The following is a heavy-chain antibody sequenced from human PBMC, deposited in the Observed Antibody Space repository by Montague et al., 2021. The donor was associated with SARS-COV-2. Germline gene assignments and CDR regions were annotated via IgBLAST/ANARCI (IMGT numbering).Heavy chain of an antibody. Sequence: SETLSLTCTVSGGSISSSSYYWGWIRQPPGKGLEWIGSIYYSGSTYYNPSLKGRVTISVDTSKNQFSLKLSSVTAADTAVYYCAREGGWLSRGSYYFDYRGQGTLVTVSS. CDR2: IYYSGST. V-gene: IGHV4-39*07. CDR3: AREGGWLSRGSYYFDY. CDR1: GGSISSSSYY. D-gene: IGHD3-22*01. J-gene: IGHJ4*02.